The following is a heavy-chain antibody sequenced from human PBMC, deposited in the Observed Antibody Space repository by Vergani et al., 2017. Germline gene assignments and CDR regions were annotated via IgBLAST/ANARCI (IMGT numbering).Heavy chain of an antibody. J-gene: IGHJ5*02. CDR1: GGSFSGYY. CDR2: INHSGST. Sequence: QVQLQQWGAGLLKPSETLSLTCAVYGGSFSGYYWSWIRQPPGKGLEWIGEINHSGSTNYNPSLKSRVTISVDTSKNQFSLKLGSVTAADTAVYYCARANYGSGRYSGYNWFDPWDQGTLVTVSS. V-gene: IGHV4-34*01. D-gene: IGHD3-10*01. CDR3: ARANYGSGRYSGYNWFDP.